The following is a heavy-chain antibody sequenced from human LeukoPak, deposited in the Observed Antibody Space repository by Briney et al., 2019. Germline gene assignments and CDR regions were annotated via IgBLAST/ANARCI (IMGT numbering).Heavy chain of an antibody. CDR1: GGSISSYY. CDR3: ARGGDCGGDCSPLFDY. V-gene: IGHV4-59*01. D-gene: IGHD2-21*02. CDR2: IYYSGST. Sequence: SETLSLTCTVSGGSISSYYWSWIRQPPGKGLEWIGYIYYSGSTNYNPSLKSRVTISVDTSKNQFSLKLSSVTAADTAVYYCARGGDCGGDCSPLFDYWGQGTLVTVSS. J-gene: IGHJ4*02.